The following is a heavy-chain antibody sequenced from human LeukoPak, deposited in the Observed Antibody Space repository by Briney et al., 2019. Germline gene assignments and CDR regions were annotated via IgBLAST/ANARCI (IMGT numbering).Heavy chain of an antibody. CDR1: GGSISSYY. V-gene: IGHV4-59*08. CDR2: IYYSGST. Sequence: SETLSLTCTVSGGSISSYYWSWIRQPPGKGLEWIGYIYYSGSTNYNPSLKSRVTISVDTSKNQFSLKLSSVTAADTAVYYCAKQGGHCSSTSCYSWFDPWGQGTLVTVSS. J-gene: IGHJ5*02. D-gene: IGHD2-2*02. CDR3: AKQGGHCSSTSCYSWFDP.